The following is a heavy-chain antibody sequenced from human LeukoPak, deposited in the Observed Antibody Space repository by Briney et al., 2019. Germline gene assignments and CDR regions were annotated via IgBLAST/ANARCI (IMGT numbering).Heavy chain of an antibody. D-gene: IGHD6-13*01. J-gene: IGHJ4*02. CDR2: IYYSGST. CDR3: ARLQTYSSSRHFDY. V-gene: IGHV4-59*01. CDR1: GGSISSYY. Sequence: SETLSLTCTVSGGSISSYYWSWIRQPPGKGLEWIGYIYYSGSTNYNPSLKSRVTISVDTSKNQFSLKLSSVTAADTAVYYCARLQTYSSSRHFDYWGQGTLVTVPS.